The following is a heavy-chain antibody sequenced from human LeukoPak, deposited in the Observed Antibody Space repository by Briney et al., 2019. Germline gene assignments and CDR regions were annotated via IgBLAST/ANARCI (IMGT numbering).Heavy chain of an antibody. J-gene: IGHJ4*02. V-gene: IGHV1-18*01. CDR3: ARDIGYCSGGSCYPPDY. Sequence: ASVKVSCKASGYTFTSYGISWVRQAPGQGLEWMGWISAYNGNTNYAQKLQGRVTMTTDTSTSTAYIELRSLRSDDTAVYYCARDIGYCSGGSCYPPDYWGQGTLVTVSS. CDR2: ISAYNGNT. D-gene: IGHD2-15*01. CDR1: GYTFTSYG.